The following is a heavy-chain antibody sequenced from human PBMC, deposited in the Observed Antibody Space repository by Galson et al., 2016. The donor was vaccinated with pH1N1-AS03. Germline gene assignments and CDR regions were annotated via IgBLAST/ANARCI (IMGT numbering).Heavy chain of an antibody. CDR3: ARGPVSYSNYWFPPPDY. J-gene: IGHJ4*02. CDR1: GFTFSSYA. CDR2: ISGNGVST. D-gene: IGHD6-13*01. V-gene: IGHV3-64*01. Sequence: SLRLSCAASGFTFSSYAMYWVRQAPGKGLEYVSAISGNGVSTYYANSVKGRFTISRDNPKNTLSLQMCSLRAEDMAVYYCARGPVSYSNYWFPPPDYWGQGTLVTVSS.